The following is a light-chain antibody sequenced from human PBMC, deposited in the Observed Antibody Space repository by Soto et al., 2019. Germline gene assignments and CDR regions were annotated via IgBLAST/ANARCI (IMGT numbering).Light chain of an antibody. CDR1: QSVSSRY. J-gene: IGKJ2*01. V-gene: IGKV3-20*01. CDR3: QQYGSSPKT. Sequence: EIVLTQSPGTLSLSPGERATLSCTASQSVSSRYLGWYQHKAGQALRLLIYGASNRATGIPDRFSGSGSGTDFTLTISRLEPEDFAVYYCQQYGSSPKTFGQGTKLEIK. CDR2: GAS.